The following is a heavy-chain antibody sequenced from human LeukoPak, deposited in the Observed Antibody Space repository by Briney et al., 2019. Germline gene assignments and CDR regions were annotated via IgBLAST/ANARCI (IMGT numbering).Heavy chain of an antibody. CDR2: IYYSGST. Sequence: SETLSLTCTVSGGSISSYYWSWIRQPPGKGLEWIGYIYYSGSTNYNPSLKRRVTISVDTSKNQFSLKLSSVTAAVTAVYYCARGLGPDFDYWGQGTLVTVSS. V-gene: IGHV4-59*01. CDR1: GGSISSYY. J-gene: IGHJ4*02. CDR3: ARGLGPDFDY.